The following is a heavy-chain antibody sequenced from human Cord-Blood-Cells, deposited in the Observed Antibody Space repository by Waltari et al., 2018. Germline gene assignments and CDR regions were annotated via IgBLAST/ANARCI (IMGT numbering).Heavy chain of an antibody. Sequence: EVQLLESGGGLVQPGGSLRLSCAASGFTFSSYAMSWVRQAPGKGLEGFSAISGSGGSTYYADSVKGRFTISRDNSNNTLYLQMNSLRADDTAVYYCAKDCDDFWVGDAFDIWGQGTMVTVSS. CDR2: ISGSGGST. D-gene: IGHD3-3*01. V-gene: IGHV3-23*01. CDR1: GFTFSSYA. J-gene: IGHJ3*02. CDR3: AKDCDDFWVGDAFDI.